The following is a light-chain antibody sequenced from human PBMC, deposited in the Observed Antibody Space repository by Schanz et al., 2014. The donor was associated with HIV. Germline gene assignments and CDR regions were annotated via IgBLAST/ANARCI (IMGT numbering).Light chain of an antibody. Sequence: DIQLTQSPSSLSASVGDRVTLTCRASQSISSNLNWYQQKPGKAPKLLISAASSLQSGVPSRFSGSGSGTXFTLTISSLXPXXXXXXYCQQSYTTPRTFGPGTKVDI. V-gene: IGKV1-39*01. CDR3: QQSYTTPRT. CDR1: QSISSN. CDR2: AAS. J-gene: IGKJ3*01.